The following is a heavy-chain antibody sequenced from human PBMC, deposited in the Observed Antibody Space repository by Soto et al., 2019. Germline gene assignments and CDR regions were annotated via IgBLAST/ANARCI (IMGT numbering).Heavy chain of an antibody. J-gene: IGHJ1*01. Sequence: QVQLVESGGGLVKPGGSLRLSCAASGFTFSDYYMSWIRQAPGKGLEWVSYISGSGSTIYYPDSLKGRFTISRANAKNSLYLQMNSLRAEDTAVYYRARVQIYAVAGTGYFQHWGQGTLVTVSS. V-gene: IGHV3-11*01. CDR1: GFTFSDYY. CDR2: ISGSGSTI. D-gene: IGHD6-19*01. CDR3: ARVQIYAVAGTGYFQH.